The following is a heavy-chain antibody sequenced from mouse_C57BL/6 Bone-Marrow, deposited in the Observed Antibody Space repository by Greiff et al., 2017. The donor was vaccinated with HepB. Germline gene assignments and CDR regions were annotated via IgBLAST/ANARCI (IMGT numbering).Heavy chain of an antibody. D-gene: IGHD3-1*01. V-gene: IGHV5-2*01. Sequence: EVQLVESGGGLVKPGESLKLSFESNEYAFPSHDMPWVRQTPEKRLELVAAINSDGGGTYYPDTMEGRFIISRDNTKKTLYLQMSSLRSEDTALYYCARLGLPGSYWYFDVWGTGTTVTVSS. CDR3: ARLGLPGSYWYFDV. CDR2: INSDGGGT. J-gene: IGHJ1*03. CDR1: EYAFPSHD.